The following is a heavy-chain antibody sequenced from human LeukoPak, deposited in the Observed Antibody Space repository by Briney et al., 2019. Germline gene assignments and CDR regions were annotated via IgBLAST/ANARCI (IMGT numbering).Heavy chain of an antibody. D-gene: IGHD1-26*01. Sequence: SETLSLTCTVSGGSISSYYWSWIRQPPGKGLEWIGYIYYSGSTNYNPSLKSRVTISVDTSKNQFSLKLRSVTAADTAVYYCGRDLEGDTSGMGYWGQGTLVTVSS. CDR2: IYYSGST. J-gene: IGHJ4*02. V-gene: IGHV4-59*12. CDR1: GGSISSYY. CDR3: GRDLEGDTSGMGY.